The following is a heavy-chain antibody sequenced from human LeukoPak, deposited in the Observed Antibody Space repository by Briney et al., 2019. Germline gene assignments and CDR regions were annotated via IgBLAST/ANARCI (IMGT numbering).Heavy chain of an antibody. CDR1: GFSFSNYA. Sequence: PGRSLRLSCAASGFSFSNYAMHWVRQTPGEGLAWVAVISTDGRDKHYADSVKGRFSISRDNSKSTLYLQMNSLRAEDTAVYYCARDSAAAAVYYFDYWGQGTLVTVSS. CDR3: ARDSAAAAVYYFDY. J-gene: IGHJ4*02. CDR2: ISTDGRDK. D-gene: IGHD6-13*01. V-gene: IGHV3-30*04.